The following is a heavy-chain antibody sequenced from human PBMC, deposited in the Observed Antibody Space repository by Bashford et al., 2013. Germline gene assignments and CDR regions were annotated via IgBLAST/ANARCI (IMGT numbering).Heavy chain of an antibody. CDR2: IIPILGIA. CDR3: ARQGSGSYVN. J-gene: IGHJ4*02. CDR1: GGTFSSYA. Sequence: VASVKVSCKASGGTFSSYAISWVRQAPGQGLEWMGGIIPILGIANYAQKFQGRVTITADKSTSTAYMELSSLRSEDTAVYYCARQGSGSYVNWGQGTLVTVSS. D-gene: IGHD1-26*01. V-gene: IGHV1-69*10.